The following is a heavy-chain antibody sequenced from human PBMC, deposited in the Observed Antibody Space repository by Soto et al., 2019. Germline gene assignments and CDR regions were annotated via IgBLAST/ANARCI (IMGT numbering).Heavy chain of an antibody. CDR2: IIPIFGTA. CDR3: AAPSFFSYKGYFDY. D-gene: IGHD1-1*01. CDR1: GGIFSSYA. J-gene: IGHJ4*02. V-gene: IGHV1-69*06. Sequence: GASVKVSCKASGGIFSSYAISWVLQAPGQGLEWMGGIIPIFGTANYAQKFQGRVTIIADKSTSTAYMELSSLRSEDTAVYYCAAPSFFSYKGYFDYWGQGTLVTVSS.